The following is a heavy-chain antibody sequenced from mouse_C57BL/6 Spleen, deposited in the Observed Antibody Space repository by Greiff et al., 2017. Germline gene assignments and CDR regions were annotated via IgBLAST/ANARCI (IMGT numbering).Heavy chain of an antibody. V-gene: IGHV1-76*01. CDR2: IYPGSGNT. J-gene: IGHJ2*01. D-gene: IGHD1-1*01. CDR1: GYTFTDYY. CDR3: AREGNYGSSYDY. Sequence: VQLQQSGAELVRPGASVKLSCKASGYTFTDYYINWVKQRPGQGLEWIARIYPGSGNTYYNEKFKGKATLTAEKSSRTAYMQLSSLTSEDSAVYFCAREGNYGSSYDYWGQGTTLTVSS.